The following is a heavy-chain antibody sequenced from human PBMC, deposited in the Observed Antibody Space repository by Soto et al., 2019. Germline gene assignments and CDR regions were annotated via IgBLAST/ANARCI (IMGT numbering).Heavy chain of an antibody. CDR2: IYGGGNGP. CDR3: AKMAGMDPWAYSFDY. D-gene: IGHD3-10*01. J-gene: IGHJ4*02. CDR1: GFTFSDFA. V-gene: IGHV3-23*01. Sequence: EVQVLESGGGLVQPGGSLRLSCAATGFTFSDFAMSWVRQAPGKGLEWVSRIYGGGNGPHYADSVKGRVTISRDNSKNTVYLQMNSLRAEDTAVYYCAKMAGMDPWAYSFDYWGQGTLVTVSS.